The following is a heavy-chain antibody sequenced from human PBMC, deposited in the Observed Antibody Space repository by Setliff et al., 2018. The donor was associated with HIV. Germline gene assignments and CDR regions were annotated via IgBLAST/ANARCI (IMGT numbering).Heavy chain of an antibody. J-gene: IGHJ3*02. CDR1: GYTFTSYG. CDR2: IGAYNGNT. Sequence: GASVKVSCKASGYTFTSYGISWVRQAPGQGLEWMGWIGAYNGNTNYAQKLQGRVTMTTDTSTSTAYMELRSLRSDDTAVYYCARDLDSSGYGDAFDIWGQGTMVTVSS. D-gene: IGHD3-22*01. CDR3: ARDLDSSGYGDAFDI. V-gene: IGHV1-18*01.